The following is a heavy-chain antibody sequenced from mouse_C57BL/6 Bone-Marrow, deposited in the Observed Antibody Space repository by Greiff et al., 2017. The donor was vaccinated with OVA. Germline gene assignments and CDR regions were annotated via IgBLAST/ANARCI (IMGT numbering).Heavy chain of an antibody. CDR3: TTYRY. J-gene: IGHJ2*01. Sequence: VQLKQSGAELVRPGASVKLSCTASGFHIKDDYMHWVKERPEQGLDWIGWIDPENGDTEHASKFQGKATITADTSSKTVYLHLSSLTSEDTAVYYCTTYRYWGQGTTLTVSS. CDR2: IDPENGDT. CDR1: GFHIKDDY. V-gene: IGHV14-4*01.